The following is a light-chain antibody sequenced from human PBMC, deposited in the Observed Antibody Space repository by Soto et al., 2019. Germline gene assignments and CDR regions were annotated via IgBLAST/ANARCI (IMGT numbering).Light chain of an antibody. CDR2: LNRVGSH. V-gene: IGLV4-69*01. Sequence: QSVLTQSPSASASLGASVKLTCTLSSGHSNYAIAWHQQQPEKGPRYLMKLNRVGSHSKGDGIPNRFSGSSSGAERYLTISSLQSEDEADYYCQTWGTGIVIFGGGTQLTVL. J-gene: IGLJ2*01. CDR3: QTWGTGIVI. CDR1: SGHSNYA.